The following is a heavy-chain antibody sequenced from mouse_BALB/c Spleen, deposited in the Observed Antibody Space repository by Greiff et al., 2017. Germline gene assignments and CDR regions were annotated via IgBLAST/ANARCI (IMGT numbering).Heavy chain of an antibody. J-gene: IGHJ1*01. CDR2: IRSKSNNYAT. Sequence: EVQLVESGGGLVQPKGSLKLSCAASGFTFNTYAMNWVRQAPGKGLEWVARIRSKSNNYATYYADSVKDRFTISRDDSQSMLYLQMNNLKTEDTAMYYCVSLNWYFDVWGAGTTVTVSS. CDR3: VSLNWYFDV. CDR1: GFTFNTYA. V-gene: IGHV10-1*02.